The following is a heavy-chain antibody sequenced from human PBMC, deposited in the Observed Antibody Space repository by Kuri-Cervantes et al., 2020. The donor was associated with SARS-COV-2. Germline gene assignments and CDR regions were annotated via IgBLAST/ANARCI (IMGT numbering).Heavy chain of an antibody. CDR3: ARGNKYLQH. CDR2: IKQDGSEK. CDR1: GFTFSSYG. J-gene: IGHJ1*01. D-gene: IGHD1/OR15-1a*01. Sequence: GESLKISCAASGFTFSSYGMHWVRQAPGKGLEWVANIKQDGSEKYYVDSVKGRFTISRDNAKNSLYLQMNSLRAEDTAVYYCARGNKYLQHWGQGTLVTVSS. V-gene: IGHV3-7*01.